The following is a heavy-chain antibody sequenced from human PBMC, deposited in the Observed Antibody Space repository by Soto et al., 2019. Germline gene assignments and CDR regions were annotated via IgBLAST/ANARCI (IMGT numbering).Heavy chain of an antibody. D-gene: IGHD3-10*02. J-gene: IGHJ4*02. CDR1: GFKVSDYY. CDR2: SSNSGTYT. V-gene: IGHV3-11*06. Sequence: WGSLRLSCAASGFKVSDYYMSWIRQAPGKGLEWLSYSSNSGTYTRYADSVKGRFSISRDNAKNSLFLQINSLRGEDSATYFCARSGDNYSVRDYWGQGTPVTVSS. CDR3: ARSGDNYSVRDY.